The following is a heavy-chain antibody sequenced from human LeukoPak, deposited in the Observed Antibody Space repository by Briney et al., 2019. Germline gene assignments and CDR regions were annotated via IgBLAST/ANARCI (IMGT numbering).Heavy chain of an antibody. V-gene: IGHV3-73*01. Sequence: AGGSLRLSCAASGFTFSGSAMHWARQASGKGLEWVGRIRSKANSYATAYAASVKGRFTISRDDSKNTAYLQMNSLKTEDTAVYYCTRAGTYYYGTDVWGQGTTVTVSS. CDR3: TRAGTYYYGTDV. J-gene: IGHJ6*02. D-gene: IGHD1-7*01. CDR1: GFTFSGSA. CDR2: IRSKANSYAT.